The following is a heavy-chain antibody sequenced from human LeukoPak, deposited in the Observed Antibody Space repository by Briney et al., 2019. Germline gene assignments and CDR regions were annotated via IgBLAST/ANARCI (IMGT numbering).Heavy chain of an antibody. J-gene: IGHJ4*02. CDR3: ARLYGDYYFDY. D-gene: IGHD4-17*01. Sequence: SETLSLTCTVSGGSISSYYWSWIRQPPGKGLEWIGYIYYSGSTNYNPSLKSRVTISVDTSKNQFSLKLSSVSAADTAVYYCARLYGDYYFDYWGQGTLVTVSS. V-gene: IGHV4-59*01. CDR2: IYYSGST. CDR1: GGSISSYY.